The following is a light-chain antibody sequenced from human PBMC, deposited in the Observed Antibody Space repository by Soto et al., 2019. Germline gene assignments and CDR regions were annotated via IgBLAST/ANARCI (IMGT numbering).Light chain of an antibody. Sequence: EMVLTQSPGTLSLSPGERATLACRASQSVSSSYLAWYQQKPGQAPRLLIYGATSRATGILDRFSGSGSGTDCTLTISRLEPKDFAVYYCQQYGSSPPITFGQGTRLEIK. CDR1: QSVSSSY. CDR3: QQYGSSPPIT. J-gene: IGKJ5*01. CDR2: GAT. V-gene: IGKV3-20*01.